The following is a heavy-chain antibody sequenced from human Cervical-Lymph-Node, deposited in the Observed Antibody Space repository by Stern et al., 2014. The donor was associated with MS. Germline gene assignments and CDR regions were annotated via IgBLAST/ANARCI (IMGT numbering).Heavy chain of an antibody. CDR1: GYTCTDYY. CDR3: ARGGRSSGWSPPDAFDI. Sequence: VQLVQSGAEVKKPGASVKVSCKASGYTCTDYYMHWVRQAPGKGLEWMGWINLNSGGTNYAQKFQGWVTMTRDTSLSTAYMDLSRLRSDDTAVYYCARGGRSSGWSPPDAFDIWGQGTVVTVSS. D-gene: IGHD6-19*01. J-gene: IGHJ3*02. CDR2: INLNSGGT. V-gene: IGHV1-2*04.